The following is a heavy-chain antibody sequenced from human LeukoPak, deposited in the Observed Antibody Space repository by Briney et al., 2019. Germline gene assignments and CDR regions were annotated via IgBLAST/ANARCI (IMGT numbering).Heavy chain of an antibody. J-gene: IGHJ4*02. Sequence: SVTLSLTCAVYGGSFSGYYWSWIRQPPGKGLEWIGEINHSGSTNYNPSLKSRVTISVDTSKNQFSLKLSSVTAADTAVYYCARGLGLGAYYDFWSGYYGYFDYWGQGTLVTVSS. D-gene: IGHD3-3*01. V-gene: IGHV4-34*01. CDR3: ARGLGLGAYYDFWSGYYGYFDY. CDR1: GGSFSGYY. CDR2: INHSGST.